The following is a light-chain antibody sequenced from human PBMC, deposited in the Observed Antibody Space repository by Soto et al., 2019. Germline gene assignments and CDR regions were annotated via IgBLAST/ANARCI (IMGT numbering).Light chain of an antibody. CDR2: DAS. Sequence: DIQMTQSPSTLSASVGDTVTISCRASQTINNCLAWYQQKPGKAPKLLISDASNLETGVPSRFSGSGSGTDFTLTIRSLEPEDFAVYYCQQRSNWPPITFGQGTRLEIK. V-gene: IGKV1-5*01. CDR1: QTINNC. J-gene: IGKJ5*01. CDR3: QQRSNWPPIT.